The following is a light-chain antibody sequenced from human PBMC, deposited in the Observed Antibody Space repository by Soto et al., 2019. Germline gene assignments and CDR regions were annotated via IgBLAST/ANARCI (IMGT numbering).Light chain of an antibody. CDR2: GAS. J-gene: IGKJ1*01. V-gene: IGKV3-15*01. CDR1: QSVSSS. Sequence: EIVMTQSPATLSVSPGERATLSCRASQSVSSSLAWSLQKPGQAPRLLIYGASTRATGIPARFSGSGSGTEFTLTISSLQSEDFAVYYCQQYNNWPWTFGQGTKLEIK. CDR3: QQYNNWPWT.